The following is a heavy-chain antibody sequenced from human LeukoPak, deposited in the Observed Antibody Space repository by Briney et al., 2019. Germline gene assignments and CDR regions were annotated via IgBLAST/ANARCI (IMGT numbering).Heavy chain of an antibody. V-gene: IGHV4-4*07. CDR2: IYISGET. J-gene: IGHJ5*02. Sequence: PSETLSLTCVVSGGSIRSYYWSWIRQPAGRGLEWIGRIYISGETNYNPSLRNRVTMSLDTSKNHFSLKLNSVTAADTAVYYCASGIQGTGNNLWGQGTLVTVSS. D-gene: IGHD3/OR15-3a*01. CDR3: ASGIQGTGNNL. CDR1: GGSIRSYY.